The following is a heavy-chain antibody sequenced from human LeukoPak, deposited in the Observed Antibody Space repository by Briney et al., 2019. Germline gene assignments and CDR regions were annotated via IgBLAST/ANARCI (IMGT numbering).Heavy chain of an antibody. CDR1: GFTFSSCA. V-gene: IGHV3-23*01. J-gene: IGHJ4*02. CDR3: AKDSYPAAGTPNFDY. Sequence: GGSLRLSCAASGFTFSSCAMSWVRQAPGKGLEWVSAISGSGGSTYYADSVKGRFTISRDNSKNTLYLQMNSLRAEDTAVYYCAKDSYPAAGTPNFDYWGQGTLVTVSS. D-gene: IGHD6-13*01. CDR2: ISGSGGST.